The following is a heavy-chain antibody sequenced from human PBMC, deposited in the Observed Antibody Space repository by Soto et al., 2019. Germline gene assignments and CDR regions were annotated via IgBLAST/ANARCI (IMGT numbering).Heavy chain of an antibody. Sequence: GGSLRHSCAASGGTCISYAMSWVRQATGKGLEWVSAISGSGGSTYYADSVKGRFTISRDNSKNTLYLQMNSLRAEDTAVYYCAKDLSGAAAGFPFDYWGQGTLVTVSS. J-gene: IGHJ4*02. CDR2: ISGSGGST. CDR3: AKDLSGAAAGFPFDY. D-gene: IGHD6-13*01. V-gene: IGHV3-23*01. CDR1: GGTCISYA.